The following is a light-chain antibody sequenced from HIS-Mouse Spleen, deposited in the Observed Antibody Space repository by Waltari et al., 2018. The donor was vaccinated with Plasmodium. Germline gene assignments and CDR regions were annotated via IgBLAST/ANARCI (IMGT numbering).Light chain of an antibody. V-gene: IGKV3-20*01. J-gene: IGKJ2*01. Sequence: EIVLTQSPGTLSLSPGERATLSCRASQSVSSSYLAWYQQKPGEASRLLLYGASSRATGIPDRFSGSGSGTDFTLTISRLEPEDFAVYYCQQYGSSPYTFGQGTKLEIK. CDR1: QSVSSSY. CDR2: GAS. CDR3: QQYGSSPYT.